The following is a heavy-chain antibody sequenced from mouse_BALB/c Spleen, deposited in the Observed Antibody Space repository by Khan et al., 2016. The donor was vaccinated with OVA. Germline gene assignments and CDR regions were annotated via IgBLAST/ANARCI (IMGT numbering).Heavy chain of an antibody. Sequence: QVQLQQPGPGLVAPSQNLSITCTVSGFSLSDYGVSWIRQPPGKGLEWLGVLWGGGSTYYNSVLKSRLSISKDNSKSQVFLKMSSLQSDDTAMYYCAKGVWSYYYTLDYWGQGTSVTVSS. CDR1: GFSLSDYG. V-gene: IGHV2-6-5*01. CDR2: LWGGGST. CDR3: AKGVWSYYYTLDY. J-gene: IGHJ4*01.